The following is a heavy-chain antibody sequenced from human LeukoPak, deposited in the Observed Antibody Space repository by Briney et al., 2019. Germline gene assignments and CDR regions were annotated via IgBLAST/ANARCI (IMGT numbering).Heavy chain of an antibody. D-gene: IGHD3-10*01. CDR2: IGGSGDST. CDR1: GFTFSSYA. V-gene: IGHV3-23*01. J-gene: IGHJ5*02. Sequence: GGSLRLSCAASGFTFSSYAMSWVRQAPGEGLEWVSAIGGSGDSTYYADSVKGRFTISRDNAKNSLYLQMNSLRAEDTAIYYCTRDQNFYGSGRGFDPWGQGTLVTVSS. CDR3: TRDQNFYGSGRGFDP.